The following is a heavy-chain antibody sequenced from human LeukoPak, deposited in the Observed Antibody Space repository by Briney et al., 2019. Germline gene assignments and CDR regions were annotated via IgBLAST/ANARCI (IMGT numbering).Heavy chain of an antibody. CDR3: AKDLGAPRIHFDY. D-gene: IGHD1-26*01. CDR1: GFTFSSYA. V-gene: IGHV3-23*01. J-gene: IGHJ4*02. Sequence: GGSLRLSCAASGFTFSSYAMSWVRQAPGKGLEWVSAISGSGGSTYYADSVKGRLTISRDNSKNTLYLQMNSLRAEDTAVYYCAKDLGAPRIHFDYWGQGTLVTVSS. CDR2: ISGSGGST.